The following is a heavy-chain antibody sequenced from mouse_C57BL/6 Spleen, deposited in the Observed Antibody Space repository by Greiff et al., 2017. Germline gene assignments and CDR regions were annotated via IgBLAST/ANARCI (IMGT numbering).Heavy chain of an antibody. Sequence: QVQLKQSGAELVRPGASVTLSCKASGYTFTDYEMHWVKQTPVHGLEWIGAIDPETGGTAYNQKFKGKAILTADKSSSTAYMELRSLTSEDSAVYYCTRSYGNYVAWFAYWGQGTLVTVSA. V-gene: IGHV1-15*01. CDR2: IDPETGGT. CDR1: GYTFTDYE. D-gene: IGHD2-1*01. CDR3: TRSYGNYVAWFAY. J-gene: IGHJ3*01.